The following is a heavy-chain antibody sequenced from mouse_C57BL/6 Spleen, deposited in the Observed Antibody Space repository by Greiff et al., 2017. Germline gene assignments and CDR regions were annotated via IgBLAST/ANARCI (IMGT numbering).Heavy chain of an antibody. Sequence: EVKLLESGPELVKPGASVKISCKASGYSFTGYYMNWVKQSPEKSLEWIGEINPSAGGTTYNQKFKAKATLTVDKSSSTAYMQLKSLTSEDSAVYYCAPCYYGSGYGFAYWGQGTLVTVSA. V-gene: IGHV1-42*01. D-gene: IGHD1-1*01. CDR2: INPSAGGT. CDR1: GYSFTGYY. J-gene: IGHJ3*01. CDR3: APCYYGSGYGFAY.